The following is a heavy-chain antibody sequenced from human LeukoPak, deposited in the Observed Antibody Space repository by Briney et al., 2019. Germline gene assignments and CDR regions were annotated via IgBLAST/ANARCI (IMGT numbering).Heavy chain of an antibody. CDR1: GYTFTGYY. CDR3: ARGHYDFWSGYYDSPDY. Sequence: ASVKVSCKASGYTFTGYYMHWVRQAPGQGLEWMGWINPNSGGTNYAQKFQGRVTMTRDTSISTAYMELSRLRSDDTAVYYCARGHYDFWSGYYDSPDYWGQGTLVTVSS. J-gene: IGHJ4*02. D-gene: IGHD3-3*01. V-gene: IGHV1-2*02. CDR2: INPNSGGT.